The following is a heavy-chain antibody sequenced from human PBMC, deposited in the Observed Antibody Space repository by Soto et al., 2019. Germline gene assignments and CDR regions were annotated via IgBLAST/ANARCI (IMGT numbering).Heavy chain of an antibody. CDR3: ARSYNYCSSTSCYDYYYYGMDV. D-gene: IGHD2-2*01. J-gene: IGHJ6*01. V-gene: IGHV3-30-3*01. Sequence: QVQLVESGGGVVQPGRSLRLSCAASGFTFSSYAMHWVRQAPGKGLEWVAVISYDGSNKYYADSVKGRFTISRDNSKNTLYLQMNSLRAEDTAVYYCARSYNYCSSTSCYDYYYYGMDVW. CDR2: ISYDGSNK. CDR1: GFTFSSYA.